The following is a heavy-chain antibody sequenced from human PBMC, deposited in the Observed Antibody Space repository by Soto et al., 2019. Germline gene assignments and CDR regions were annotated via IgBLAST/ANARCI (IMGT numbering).Heavy chain of an antibody. J-gene: IGHJ6*02. V-gene: IGHV1-18*01. Sequence: ASVKVSCKASGYPFTSYGISWVRQAPGQGLEWMGWISAYNGNTSYAQKLQGRVTMTTDTSTSTAYMELRSLRSDDTAVYYCAREPRYSSAKRGGYYYYGVDVWGQGNTVTAYS. CDR2: ISAYNGNT. CDR3: AREPRYSSAKRGGYYYYGVDV. D-gene: IGHD6-25*01. CDR1: GYPFTSYG.